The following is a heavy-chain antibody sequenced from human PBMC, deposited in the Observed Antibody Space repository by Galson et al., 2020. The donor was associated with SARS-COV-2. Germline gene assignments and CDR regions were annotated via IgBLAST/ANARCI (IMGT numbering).Heavy chain of an antibody. CDR1: GYSISTTNY. Sequence: SETLSLTCTVSGYSISTTNYWGWVRQPPGRGLEWIGSVYPSCTTYYNPSLKSRVTISVDTSKNQFSLRLDSVTAADTALYYCARQGVNMIVLVTVPGWYFDLWGRGTLVTVSS. V-gene: IGHV4-38-2*02. J-gene: IGHJ2*01. CDR3: ARQGVNMIVLVTVPGWYFDL. D-gene: IGHD3-22*01. CDR2: VYPSCTT.